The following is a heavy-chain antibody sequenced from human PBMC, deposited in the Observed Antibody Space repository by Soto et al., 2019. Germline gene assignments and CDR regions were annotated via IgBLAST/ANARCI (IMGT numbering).Heavy chain of an antibody. D-gene: IGHD5-12*01. J-gene: IGHJ6*02. V-gene: IGHV1-69*01. CDR3: ARGRGYSGDDHYYYFDMDV. CDR2: SIPIFGTA. CDR1: GGTFNNYP. Sequence: QVQLVQSGADVKKPGSSVKVSCKASGGTFNNYPITWVRQASGEGLEWMGGSIPIFGTANYAQKFQGRVTISVDESTSTAYMVLSSLRSDDTAVYYCARGRGYSGDDHYYYFDMDVWGQGTTVTVSS.